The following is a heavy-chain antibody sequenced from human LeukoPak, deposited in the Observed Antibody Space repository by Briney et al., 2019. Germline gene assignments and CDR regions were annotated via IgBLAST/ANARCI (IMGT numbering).Heavy chain of an antibody. J-gene: IGHJ4*02. CDR1: GYTLTELS. Sequence: ASVKVSCKVSGYTLTELSMHWVRKAPGKGLEWMGGFDPEDGETIYAQKFQGRVTMTEDTSTDTAYMELSSLRSEDTAVYYCATVWGRDGYNFNYFDYWGQGTLVTVSS. V-gene: IGHV1-24*01. CDR3: ATVWGRDGYNFNYFDY. D-gene: IGHD5-24*01. CDR2: FDPEDGET.